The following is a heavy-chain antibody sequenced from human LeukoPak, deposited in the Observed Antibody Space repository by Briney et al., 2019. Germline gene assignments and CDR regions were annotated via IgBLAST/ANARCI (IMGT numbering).Heavy chain of an antibody. Sequence: GASVKVSWKASGYTFTSYGMSWVRPAPGTFLEWKGWISAYNGNTNYAQKRRGRVTMTTDTSTSTAYMELRSLRSDDTAVYYCARGEGIAAASPIYYWGQGTLVTVSS. CDR1: GYTFTSYG. CDR3: ARGEGIAAASPIYY. J-gene: IGHJ4*02. D-gene: IGHD6-13*01. CDR2: ISAYNGNT. V-gene: IGHV1-18*04.